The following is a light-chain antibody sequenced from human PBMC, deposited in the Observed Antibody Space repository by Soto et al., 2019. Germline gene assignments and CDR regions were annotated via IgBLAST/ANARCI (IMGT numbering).Light chain of an antibody. CDR2: SGS. CDR1: QSISSY. V-gene: IGKV2-28*01. Sequence: MTQSPSSLSASLGYTFTITFLSSQSISSYLNWYQQKPGQSPQLLIYSGSHRASGVPDRFSGSGSGTDFTLKISRVEAEDVGIYYCMQAIQTPVTFGGGTKVDI. J-gene: IGKJ4*01. CDR3: MQAIQTPVT.